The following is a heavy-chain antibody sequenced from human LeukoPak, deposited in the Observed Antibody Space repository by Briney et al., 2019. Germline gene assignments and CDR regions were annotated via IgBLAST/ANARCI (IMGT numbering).Heavy chain of an antibody. CDR2: IIPIFGIA. J-gene: IGHJ4*02. D-gene: IGHD3-22*01. Sequence: SVKVSCKASGGTFSSYAISWVRQAPGQGHEWMGRIIPIFGIANYAQKFQGRVTITADKSTSTAYMELSSLRSEDTAVYYCARDRGEWYDSSGYYGDWGQGTLVTVSS. CDR1: GGTFSSYA. CDR3: ARDRGEWYDSSGYYGD. V-gene: IGHV1-69*04.